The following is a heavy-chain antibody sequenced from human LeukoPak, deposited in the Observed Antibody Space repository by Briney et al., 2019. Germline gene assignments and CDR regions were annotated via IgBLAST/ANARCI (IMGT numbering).Heavy chain of an antibody. CDR2: ISGSGGST. CDR3: AKDGEIVVVPAAIDY. V-gene: IGHV3-23*01. Sequence: GGSLRLSCAASGFTFSSYAMSWVRPAPGKGLEWVSAISGSGGSTYYADSVKGRFTISRDNSKNTLYLQMNSLRAEDRAVYYCAKDGEIVVVPAAIDYWGQGTLVTVSP. D-gene: IGHD2-2*01. J-gene: IGHJ4*02. CDR1: GFTFSSYA.